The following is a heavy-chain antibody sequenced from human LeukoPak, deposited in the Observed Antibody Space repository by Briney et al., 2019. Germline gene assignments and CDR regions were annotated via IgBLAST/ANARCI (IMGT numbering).Heavy chain of an antibody. CDR2: IYYGGST. CDR3: AGWGLAGAGYYYDYSMDV. D-gene: IGHD6-13*01. V-gene: IGHV4-59*01. J-gene: IGHJ6*03. Sequence: SETLSLTLAVAGASLSTYGSGCARQPPGKGLEWIGYIYYGGSTNSNPSLKSRVTISVDTSKNQFSLKLSSVHAADTAVYYCAGWGLAGAGYYYDYSMDVWGKGTTVTVSS. CDR1: GASLSTYG.